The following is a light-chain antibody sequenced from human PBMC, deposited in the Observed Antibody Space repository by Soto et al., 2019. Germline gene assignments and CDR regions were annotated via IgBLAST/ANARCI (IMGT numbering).Light chain of an antibody. Sequence: QSVLTQPPSASGSPGQSVTISCTGTSSDVGAYNYVSWYQQHPGKAPKVMIFEVSKRPSGVPDRFSGSKSGNTASLTVSGLQAEDKADYYCSSFAGSNEVVFGGGTKLTVL. CDR2: EVS. CDR3: SSFAGSNEVV. J-gene: IGLJ3*02. CDR1: SSDVGAYNY. V-gene: IGLV2-8*01.